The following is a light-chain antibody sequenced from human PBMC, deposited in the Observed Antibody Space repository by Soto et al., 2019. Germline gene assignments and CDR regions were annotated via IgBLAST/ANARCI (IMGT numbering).Light chain of an antibody. J-gene: IGLJ2*01. CDR3: HSYDTSLSVV. CDR2: TNA. CDR1: SSNIGAGYD. V-gene: IGLV1-40*01. Sequence: VLTQPPSVSGAPGQRVTISCTGSSSNIGAGYDVHWYLQLPGTAPKLLIYTNANRPSGVPDRFSGSKSGTSASLAITGLQAEDEADYYCHSYDTSLSVVFGGGTKVTVL.